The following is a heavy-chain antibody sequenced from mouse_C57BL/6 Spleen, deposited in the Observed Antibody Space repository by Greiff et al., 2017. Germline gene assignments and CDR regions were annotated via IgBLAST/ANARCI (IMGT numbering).Heavy chain of an antibody. CDR3: AREGDSSGYFYAMDY. Sequence: QVQLQQSGPELVKPGASVKISCKASGYAFSSSWMNWVKQRPGKGLEWIGRIYPGDGDTNYNGKFKGKATLTADQSSSTAYMQLSSLTSEDSAVYFCAREGDSSGYFYAMDYWGQGTSVTVSS. CDR2: IYPGDGDT. CDR1: GYAFSSSW. V-gene: IGHV1-82*01. D-gene: IGHD3-2*02. J-gene: IGHJ4*01.